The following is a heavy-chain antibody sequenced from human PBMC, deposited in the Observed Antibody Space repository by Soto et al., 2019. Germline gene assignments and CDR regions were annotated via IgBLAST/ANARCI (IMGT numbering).Heavy chain of an antibody. V-gene: IGHV4-59*01. CDR2: MYNTGST. D-gene: IGHD2-21*02. J-gene: IGHJ6*02. CDR1: GGSIGGYY. Sequence: PSETLSLTSTVSGGSIGGYYLSCIRQPPGKGLEWIGYMYNTGSTVYNPSFKSRVTIPVDTSKNQFSLKLNSVTAADTAVYYCARDLWGYCGTDCYPLDVWGQGTTVTVSS. CDR3: ARDLWGYCGTDCYPLDV.